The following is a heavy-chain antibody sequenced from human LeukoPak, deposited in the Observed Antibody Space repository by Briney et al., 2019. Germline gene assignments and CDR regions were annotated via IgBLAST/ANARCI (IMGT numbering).Heavy chain of an antibody. Sequence: GGSLRLSCAASGFTVSSNYMTWVRQAPGKGLEWVSVIYSGGSTYYTDSVKGRFTISRDNSKNTVYLQMNSLRAEDTAVYYCATAPNWNSYYYYYMDVWGKGTTVTVSS. V-gene: IGHV3-53*01. CDR2: IYSGGST. CDR3: ATAPNWNSYYYYYMDV. D-gene: IGHD1-1*01. J-gene: IGHJ6*03. CDR1: GFTVSSNY.